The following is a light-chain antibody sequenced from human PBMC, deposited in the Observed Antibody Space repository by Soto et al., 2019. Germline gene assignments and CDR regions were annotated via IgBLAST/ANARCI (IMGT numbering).Light chain of an antibody. Sequence: QSALTQPASVSGSPGQSITISCTGSGSDIGAYNYVSWYQQHPGKAPKLLIHGVTRRPSGVSSRFSASKSAYTASLTISGLQAEDEANYYCSSYTSGSSHYVFGTGTKVTVL. V-gene: IGLV2-14*01. CDR2: GVT. CDR1: GSDIGAYNY. J-gene: IGLJ1*01. CDR3: SSYTSGSSHYV.